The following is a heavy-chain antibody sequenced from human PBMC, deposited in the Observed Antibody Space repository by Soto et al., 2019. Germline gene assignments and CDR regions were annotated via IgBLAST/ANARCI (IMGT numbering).Heavy chain of an antibody. D-gene: IGHD2-2*01. V-gene: IGHV3-21*01. CDR2: ISRSSSYI. Sequence: EVQLVESGGGLVKPGGSLRLSCAASGFTFSSYSMNWVRQAPGKGLEWVSSISRSSSYIYYADSVKGRFTISRDNAKNSLYLQMNSLRAEDTAVYYCARERDVVPAAAQPPNWFDPWGQGTLVTVSS. CDR1: GFTFSSYS. CDR3: ARERDVVPAAAQPPNWFDP. J-gene: IGHJ5*02.